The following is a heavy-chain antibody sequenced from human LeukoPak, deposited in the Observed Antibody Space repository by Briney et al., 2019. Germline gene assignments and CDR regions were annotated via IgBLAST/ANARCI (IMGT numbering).Heavy chain of an antibody. Sequence: ASVTVSFTASGYTFTIYGISWVRQAPGQGLEWMGWISAYNGNTNYAQKLQGRVTMTTDTSTSTAYMELRSLRSDDTAVYYCARGDASGYLYYFDYWGQGTLVTVSS. D-gene: IGHD3-22*01. CDR1: GYTFTIYG. J-gene: IGHJ4*02. CDR2: ISAYNGNT. V-gene: IGHV1-18*01. CDR3: ARGDASGYLYYFDY.